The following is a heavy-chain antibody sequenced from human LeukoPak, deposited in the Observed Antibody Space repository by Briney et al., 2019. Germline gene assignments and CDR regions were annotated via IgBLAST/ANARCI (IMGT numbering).Heavy chain of an antibody. V-gene: IGHV4-59*01. D-gene: IGHD3-10*01. CDR3: ARGPFRGFDY. CDR2: IYYSGST. J-gene: IGHJ4*02. Sequence: PSETLSLTCTVSGGSISSYYWSWIRQPPGKGLEWIGYIYYSGSTNYNPSLKSRATISVDTSKNQFSLKLSSVTAADTAVYYCARGPFRGFDYWGQGTLVTVSS. CDR1: GGSISSYY.